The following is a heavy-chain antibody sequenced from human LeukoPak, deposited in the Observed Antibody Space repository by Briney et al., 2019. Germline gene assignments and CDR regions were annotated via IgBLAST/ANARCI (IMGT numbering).Heavy chain of an antibody. Sequence: GGSLRLSCAASGFSFSSHWMHWVRQAPGKRPVWVSRINGDGRTTSYADSVKGRFIISRDNAKNTLYLQMNSLRAEDTAVYYCARDLRDGGYWGQGTLVTVSS. CDR1: GFSFSSHW. D-gene: IGHD3-16*01. V-gene: IGHV3-74*01. CDR3: ARDLRDGGY. J-gene: IGHJ4*02. CDR2: INGDGRTT.